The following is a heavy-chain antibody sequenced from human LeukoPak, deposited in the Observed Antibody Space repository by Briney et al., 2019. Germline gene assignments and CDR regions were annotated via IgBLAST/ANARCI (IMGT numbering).Heavy chain of an antibody. Sequence: GASVKVSCKASGYTFTNYGISWVRQAPGQGLEWVGWISAYNRKTNYAQKLQGRVTMTTDTSTTTAYMELRSLRSDDTAVSYCARVLGFRPDTLKGSDYWGQGTLVTVSS. CDR2: ISAYNRKT. V-gene: IGHV1-18*01. CDR3: ARVLGFRPDTLKGSDY. J-gene: IGHJ4*02. CDR1: GYTFTNYG.